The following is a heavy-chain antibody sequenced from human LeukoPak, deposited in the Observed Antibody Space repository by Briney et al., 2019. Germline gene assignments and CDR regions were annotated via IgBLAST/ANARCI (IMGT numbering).Heavy chain of an antibody. CDR3: AREDYTETHFDY. CDR2: ISSSSSYI. V-gene: IGHV3-21*01. D-gene: IGHD4-11*01. CDR1: GFTFSTYW. J-gene: IGHJ4*02. Sequence: GGSLRLSCVASGFTFSTYWMSWVRQAPGKGLEWVLSISSSSSYIYYADSVKGRFTISRDNAKNSLYLQMNSLRAEDTAVYYCAREDYTETHFDYWGQGTLVTVSS.